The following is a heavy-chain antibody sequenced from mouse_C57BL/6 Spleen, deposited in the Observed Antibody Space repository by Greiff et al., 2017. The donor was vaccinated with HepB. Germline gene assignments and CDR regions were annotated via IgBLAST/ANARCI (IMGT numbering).Heavy chain of an antibody. V-gene: IGHV1-18*01. CDR1: GYTFTDYN. CDR3: ARGDYDYDGHYYAMDY. J-gene: IGHJ4*01. D-gene: IGHD2-4*01. Sequence: EVQGVESGPELVKPGASVKIPCKASGYTFTDYNMDWVKQSHGKSLEWIGDINPNNGGTIYNQKFKGKATLTVDKSSSTAYMELRSLTSEDTAVYYCARGDYDYDGHYYAMDYWGQGTSVTVSS. CDR2: INPNNGGT.